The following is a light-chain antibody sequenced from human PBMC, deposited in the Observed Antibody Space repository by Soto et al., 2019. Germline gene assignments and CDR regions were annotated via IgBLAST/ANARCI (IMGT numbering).Light chain of an antibody. CDR1: RSVSSY. J-gene: IGKJ1*01. V-gene: IGKV3-11*01. CDR2: DAS. CDR3: QQYAKAPLT. Sequence: EIVLTQSPATLSLSPGESATLSCRATRSVSSYLAWYQQKPGQAPRLLIYDASSRPTDIPARFSGSGSGTDFTLTISTLEPEDFAVYYCQQYAKAPLTFGQGTKVDIK.